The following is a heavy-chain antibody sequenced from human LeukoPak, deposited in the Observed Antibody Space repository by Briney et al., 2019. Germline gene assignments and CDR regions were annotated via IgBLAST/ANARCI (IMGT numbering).Heavy chain of an antibody. CDR2: INHSGST. V-gene: IGHV4-34*01. J-gene: IGHJ4*02. CDR3: ARGAQYYDILTGYYNLEYFDY. Sequence: ASETLSLTCAVYGGSFSGYYWSWIRQPPGKGLEWIGEINHSGSTNYNPSLKSRVTTSVDTSKNQFSLKLSSVTAADTAVYYCARGAQYYDILTGYYNLEYFDYWGQGPLVTVSS. D-gene: IGHD3-9*01. CDR1: GGSFSGYY.